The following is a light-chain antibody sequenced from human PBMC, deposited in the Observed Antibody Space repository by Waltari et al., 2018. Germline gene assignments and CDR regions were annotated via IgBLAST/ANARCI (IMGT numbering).Light chain of an antibody. CDR2: DTS. V-gene: IGKV3-15*01. J-gene: IGKJ2*01. Sequence: EIVMTQSPATLSMSPGGRATLSCRASQSISKNLAWYQQRPGQAPRLLIYDTSTRATGIPVKFSGSGSGTEFTLTISDLQPEDFAVYYCQQYNNWPPLYTFGQGTKLDIK. CDR1: QSISKN. CDR3: QQYNNWPPLYT.